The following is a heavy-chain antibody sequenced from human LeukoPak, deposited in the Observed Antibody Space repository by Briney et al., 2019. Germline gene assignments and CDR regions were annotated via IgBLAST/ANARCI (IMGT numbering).Heavy chain of an antibody. D-gene: IGHD4-17*01. CDR1: GFTVSSNY. V-gene: IGHV3-53*01. J-gene: IGHJ4*02. Sequence: GGSLRLSCAASGFTVSSNYMSWVRQAPGKGLEWVSVIYSGGSTYYADSVKGRFTISRDNSKNTLYLQMNSLRAEDTAVYYCATRMVTTWAFDYWVQGTLVTVSP. CDR3: ATRMVTTWAFDY. CDR2: IYSGGST.